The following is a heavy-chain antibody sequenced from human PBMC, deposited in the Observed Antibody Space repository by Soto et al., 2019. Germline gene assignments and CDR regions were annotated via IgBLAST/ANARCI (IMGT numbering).Heavy chain of an antibody. CDR2: IWYDGSNK. D-gene: IGHD3-10*01. CDR1: GFTFSSYG. CDR3: ARDLVPNGSGSYYNLYYYGMDV. Sequence: AGGSLRLSCAASGFTFSSYGMHWVRQAPGKGLEWVAVIWYDGSNKYYADSVKGRFTISRDNSKNTLYLQMNSLRAEDTAVYYCARDLVPNGSGSYYNLYYYGMDVWGQGTTVTVSS. J-gene: IGHJ6*02. V-gene: IGHV3-33*01.